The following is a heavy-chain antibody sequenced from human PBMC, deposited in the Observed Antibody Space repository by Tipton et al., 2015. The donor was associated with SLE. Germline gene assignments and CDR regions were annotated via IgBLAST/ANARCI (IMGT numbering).Heavy chain of an antibody. J-gene: IGHJ4*02. CDR2: IWYDGSNK. CDR3: AKGYNWNDLDY. CDR1: GFTFSSYA. Sequence: SLRLSCAASGFTFSSYAMHWVRQAPGKGLEWVAVIWYDGSNKYYADSVKGRFTISRDNSKNTLYLQMNSLRVEDTAVYYCAKGYNWNDLDYWGQGTLVTVSS. D-gene: IGHD1-20*01. V-gene: IGHV3-33*06.